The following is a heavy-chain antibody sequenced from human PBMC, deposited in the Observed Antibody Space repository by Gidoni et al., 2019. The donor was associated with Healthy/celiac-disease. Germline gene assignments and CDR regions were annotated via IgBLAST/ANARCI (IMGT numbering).Heavy chain of an antibody. CDR1: GFTFSSYS. CDR3: ARAYYDSSGYPW. Sequence: EVQLVESGGGLVQPGGSLRLSCAASGFTFSSYSMNWVRQAPGKGLEWVSYISSSSSTIYYADSVKGRFTISRDNAKNSLYLQMNSLRAEDTAVYYCARAYYDSSGYPWWGQGTMVTVSS. J-gene: IGHJ4*02. CDR2: ISSSSSTI. V-gene: IGHV3-48*01. D-gene: IGHD3-22*01.